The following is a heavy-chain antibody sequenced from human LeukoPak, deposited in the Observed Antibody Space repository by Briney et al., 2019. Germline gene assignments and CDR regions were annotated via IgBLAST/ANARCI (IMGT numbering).Heavy chain of an antibody. J-gene: IGHJ4*02. CDR2: IYYSGST. CDR3: ARGAGWYNY. Sequence: SETLSLTCTVSGGSIGPFYWSWLRQPPGKGLEWIGYIYYSGSTNYNPSLKSRVTISVDTSKNQFSLNLASVTAADTAIYYCARGAGWYNYWGQGTLVTVSS. V-gene: IGHV4-59*01. CDR1: GGSIGPFY. D-gene: IGHD6-19*01.